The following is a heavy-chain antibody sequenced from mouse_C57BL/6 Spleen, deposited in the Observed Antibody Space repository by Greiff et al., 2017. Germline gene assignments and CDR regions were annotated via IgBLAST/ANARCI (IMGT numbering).Heavy chain of an antibody. V-gene: IGHV14-2*01. Sequence: EVKLVESGAELVKPGASVKLSCTASGFNIKDYYMHWVKQRTEQGLEWIGRIDPEDGETKYAPKFQGKATITADTSSNTAYLQLSSLTSEDTAVYYCAFNYGSPPYFDDWGQGTTLTVSS. J-gene: IGHJ2*01. D-gene: IGHD1-1*01. CDR2: IDPEDGET. CDR3: AFNYGSPPYFDD. CDR1: GFNIKDYY.